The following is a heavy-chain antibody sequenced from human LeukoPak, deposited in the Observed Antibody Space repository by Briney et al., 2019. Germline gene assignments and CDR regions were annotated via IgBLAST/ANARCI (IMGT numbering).Heavy chain of an antibody. CDR3: DYHGN. Sequence: GGSLRLSCAASGFTFSSSEMNWMRQAPGKGLEWLSSISGSGTSIYYADPVKGRFTVSGDNVKNLLYLQMNSLRDEDTAVYYCDYHGNWGQGTLVTVSA. CDR1: GFTFSSSE. J-gene: IGHJ4*02. CDR2: ISGSGTSI. D-gene: IGHD3-10*01. V-gene: IGHV3-48*03.